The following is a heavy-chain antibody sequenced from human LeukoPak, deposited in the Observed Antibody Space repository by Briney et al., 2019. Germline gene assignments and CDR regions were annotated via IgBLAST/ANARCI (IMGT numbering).Heavy chain of an antibody. V-gene: IGHV3-23*01. CDR1: GFTFSSYA. CDR2: ISGSGGST. D-gene: IGHD5-12*01. J-gene: IGHJ4*02. Sequence: AGGSLRLSCAASGFTFSSYAMSWVRQAPGKGLEWVSAISGSGGSTYYADSVKGRFAISRDNSKNTLYLQMNSLRAEDTAVYYCAKDYDLAAQRGDYWGQGTLVTVSS. CDR3: AKDYDLAAQRGDY.